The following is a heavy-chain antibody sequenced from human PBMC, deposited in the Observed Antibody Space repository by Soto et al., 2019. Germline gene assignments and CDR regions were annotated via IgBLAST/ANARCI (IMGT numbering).Heavy chain of an antibody. J-gene: IGHJ6*02. Sequence: ASVKVSCKASGYTFTSYGISWVRQAPGQGLEWMGWISAYNGNTNYAQKLQGRVTMTTDTSTSTAYMELRSLRSDDTAVYYCVSNEASDTTFYGMDVWGQGTTVTVSS. CDR3: VSNEASDTTFYGMDV. CDR1: GYTFTSYG. CDR2: ISAYNGNT. V-gene: IGHV1-18*01. D-gene: IGHD5-18*01.